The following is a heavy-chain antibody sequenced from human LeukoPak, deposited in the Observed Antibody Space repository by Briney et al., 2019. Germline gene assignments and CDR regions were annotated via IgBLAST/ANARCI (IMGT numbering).Heavy chain of an antibody. CDR3: ARGYSGYDPFDY. CDR2: IRTDGTT. J-gene: IGHJ4*02. V-gene: IGHV3-53*01. D-gene: IGHD5-12*01. CDR1: GFSVTNNH. Sequence: GGSLRLSCAVSGFSVTNNHMSWVRQPPGKGLEWVSVIRTDGTTYYADSVQGRFTVSRHNSRNTLYLQMDSLRADDTAVYYCARGYSGYDPFDYWGQGTLVTVSS.